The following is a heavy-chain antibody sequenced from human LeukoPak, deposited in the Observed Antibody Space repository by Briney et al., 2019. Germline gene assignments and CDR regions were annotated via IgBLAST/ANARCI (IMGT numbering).Heavy chain of an antibody. V-gene: IGHV4-59*01. Sequence: SETLSLTCTVSGGTLSDYYWSWIRQPPGKGLEWIGYIYYSGSTNYNPSLKSRVTISVDTSKNQFSLKLSSVTAADTAMYYCARTFSGSYYYYGMDVWGQGTTVTVSS. CDR3: ARTFSGSYYYYGMDV. J-gene: IGHJ6*02. D-gene: IGHD1-26*01. CDR2: IYYSGST. CDR1: GGTLSDYY.